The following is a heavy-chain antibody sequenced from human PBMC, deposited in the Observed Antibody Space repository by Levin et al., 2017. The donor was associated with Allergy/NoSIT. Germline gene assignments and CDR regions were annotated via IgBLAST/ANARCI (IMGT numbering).Heavy chain of an antibody. J-gene: IGHJ3*02. D-gene: IGHD6-19*01. CDR1: GGSFSGYY. CDR2: INHSGST. V-gene: IGHV4-34*01. CDR3: ARRYSSGWSKAFDI. Sequence: PGGSLRLSCAVYGGSFSGYYWSWIRQPPGKGLEWIGEINHSGSTNYNPSLKSRVTISVDTSKNQFSLKLSSVTAADTAVYYCARRYSSGWSKAFDIWGQGTMVTVSS.